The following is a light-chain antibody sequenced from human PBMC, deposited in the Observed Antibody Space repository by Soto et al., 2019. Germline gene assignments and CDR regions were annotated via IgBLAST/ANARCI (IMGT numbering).Light chain of an antibody. V-gene: IGKV3-20*01. Sequence: EIVLTQSPGTLSLSPGERATLSCRASQSISANYLAWYQQKPGQAPRLLLYGVSIRATGIPDRFAGSGSGPDFTLTISRLEPEDLAVYYCPQYGVSPKTFGPGTTVELK. CDR2: GVS. J-gene: IGKJ1*01. CDR3: PQYGVSPKT. CDR1: QSISANY.